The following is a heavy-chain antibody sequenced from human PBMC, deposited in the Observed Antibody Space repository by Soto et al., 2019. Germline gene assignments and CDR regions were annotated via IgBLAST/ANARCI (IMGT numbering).Heavy chain of an antibody. J-gene: IGHJ6*03. CDR1: GGTFSSYA. D-gene: IGHD2-15*01. Sequence: QVQLVQSGAEVKKPGSSVKVSCKASGGTFSSYAISWVRQAPGQGLEWMGGIIPIFGTANYAQKFQGRVTITAHESTSTTYMELSSLRSEDTALYYCASVVVVAARAYYYYYMDVWGKGTTVTVSS. CDR3: ASVVVVAARAYYYYYMDV. V-gene: IGHV1-69*01. CDR2: IIPIFGTA.